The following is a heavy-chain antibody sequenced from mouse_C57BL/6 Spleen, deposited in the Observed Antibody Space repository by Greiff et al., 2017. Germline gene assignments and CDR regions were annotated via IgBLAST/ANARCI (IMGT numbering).Heavy chain of an antibody. V-gene: IGHV1-69*01. J-gene: IGHJ2*01. CDR3: ARRGITTVVFDY. Sequence: VQLKQPGAELVMPGASVKLSCKASGYTFTSYWMHWVKQRPGQGLEWIGEIDPSDSYTNYNQKFKGKSTLTVDKSSSTAYMQLSSLTSEDSAVYYCARRGITTVVFDYWGQGTTLTVSS. CDR2: IDPSDSYT. CDR1: GYTFTSYW. D-gene: IGHD1-1*01.